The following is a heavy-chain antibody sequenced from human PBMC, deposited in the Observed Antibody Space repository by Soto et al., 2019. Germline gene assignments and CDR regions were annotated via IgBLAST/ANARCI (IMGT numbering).Heavy chain of an antibody. CDR2: IYYSGST. V-gene: IGHV4-59*08. Sequence: SETLSLTCTVSGGSISSNYWSWIRQPPGKGLEWIGYIYYSGSTNYNPSLKGRVSISVDTSKNQFSLKLSSVTAADTAVYYCARDFFDSSDYTTNWFDSWGQGTLVTVSS. CDR1: GGSISSNY. CDR3: ARDFFDSSDYTTNWFDS. D-gene: IGHD3-22*01. J-gene: IGHJ5*01.